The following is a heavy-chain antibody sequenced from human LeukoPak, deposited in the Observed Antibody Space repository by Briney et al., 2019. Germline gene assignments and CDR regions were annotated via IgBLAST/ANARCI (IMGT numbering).Heavy chain of an antibody. Sequence: GGSLRLSCVASGFTFSSYSMNWVRQAPGKGLEWVSSISSSSSYIYYADSVKGRFTISRDNTKNSLYLQMNSLRAEDTAVYYCARDDYVETRTFDYWGQGTLVTVSS. V-gene: IGHV3-21*01. CDR2: ISSSSSYI. CDR3: ARDDYVETRTFDY. D-gene: IGHD3-16*01. CDR1: GFTFSSYS. J-gene: IGHJ4*02.